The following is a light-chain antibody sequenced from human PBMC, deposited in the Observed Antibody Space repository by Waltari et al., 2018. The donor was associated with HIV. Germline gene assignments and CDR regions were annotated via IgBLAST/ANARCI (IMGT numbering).Light chain of an antibody. CDR1: SGHRNYV. Sequence: QLVLTQSSAASASLGASVNLTCTLSSGHRNYVIAWHQQQPDKGPRFLMKLNNDGSHSKGAGVPDLFSGSSSGAERILTISSLQSEDEGDYYCQTWGPGLLVFGGGTKLAVL. J-gene: IGLJ2*01. CDR3: QTWGPGLLV. CDR2: LNNDGSH. V-gene: IGLV4-69*02.